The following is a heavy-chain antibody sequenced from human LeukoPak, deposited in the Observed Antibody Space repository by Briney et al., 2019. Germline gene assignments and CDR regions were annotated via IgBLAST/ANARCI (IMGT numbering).Heavy chain of an antibody. Sequence: PGGSLRLSCTTSGFTFGDYAMNWVRQAPGKRPECISFIRSRTYGGTTKYAASVEGRFTISRDDSRGIAYLQMNSLKIEDTAVYYCTRAPQDSRGCYYRGLDSWGQGTLVTVSS. CDR1: GFTFGDYA. CDR3: TRAPQDSRGCYYRGLDS. CDR2: IRSRTYGGTT. V-gene: IGHV3-49*04. D-gene: IGHD3-22*01. J-gene: IGHJ4*02.